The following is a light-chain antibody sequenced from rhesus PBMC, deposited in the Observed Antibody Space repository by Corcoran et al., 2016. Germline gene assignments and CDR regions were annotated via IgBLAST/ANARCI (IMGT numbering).Light chain of an antibody. V-gene: IGKV1-69*01. Sequence: DIQMTQSPSSLSASVGDRVTITCRASQGISNWLAWYQQKPGKAPNLLIYRASNLETGVPSRFRGSGYGTDFILTTSGLQPEDIATYDCQQHDNSPLTVGGGTKGEL. J-gene: IGKJ4*01. CDR1: QGISNW. CDR2: RAS. CDR3: QQHDNSPLT.